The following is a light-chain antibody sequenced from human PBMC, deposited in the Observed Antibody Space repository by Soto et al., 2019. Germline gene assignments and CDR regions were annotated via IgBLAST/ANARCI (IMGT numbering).Light chain of an antibody. CDR3: QQRSEWPLCT. CDR1: QSVSSY. Sequence: EVILTQSPGTGSLSPGDRATLSCRASQSVSSYLAWYQQKPGQAPRLLIYDVSNRATGIPARFSGSGSGTDFTLTISSLEPEDFAVYFCQQRSEWPLCTFGQGTKVDIK. J-gene: IGKJ2*02. CDR2: DVS. V-gene: IGKV3-11*01.